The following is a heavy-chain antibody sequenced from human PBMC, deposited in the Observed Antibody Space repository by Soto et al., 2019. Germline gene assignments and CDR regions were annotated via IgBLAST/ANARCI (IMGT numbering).Heavy chain of an antibody. Sequence: ASVKVSCKASGYTFASCYMRWVRQAPGQGLEWMGIINPSGGSTSYAQKFQGRVTMTRDTSTSTVYMELSSLRSEDTAVHYCARDPRNTYYYGSGSYSNQEEVDYWGQGTLVTVSS. CDR2: INPSGGST. V-gene: IGHV1-46*03. D-gene: IGHD3-10*01. J-gene: IGHJ4*02. CDR1: GYTFASCY. CDR3: ARDPRNTYYYGSGSYSNQEEVDY.